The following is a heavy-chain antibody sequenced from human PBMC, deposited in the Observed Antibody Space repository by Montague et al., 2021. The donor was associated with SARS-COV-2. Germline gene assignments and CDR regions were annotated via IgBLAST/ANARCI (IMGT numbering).Heavy chain of an antibody. V-gene: IGHV4-34*01. Sequence: SETLSLTCAVYGGSFSGYYWSWIRQPPGKGLEWIREINHSGSTNYNPSLKSRVTISVDTSKNQFSLKLSSVTAADTAVYYCARGYDYVWGSYRYLHWFDPWGQGTLVTVSS. CDR1: GGSFSGYY. CDR3: ARGYDYVWGSYRYLHWFDP. D-gene: IGHD3-16*02. J-gene: IGHJ5*02. CDR2: INHSGST.